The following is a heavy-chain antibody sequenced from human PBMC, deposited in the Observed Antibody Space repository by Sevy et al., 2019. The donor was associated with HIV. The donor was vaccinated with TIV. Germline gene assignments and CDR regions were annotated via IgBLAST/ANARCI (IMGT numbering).Heavy chain of an antibody. CDR1: GYTFTSYG. V-gene: IGHV1-18*01. CDR2: ISGYDGKT. D-gene: IGHD3-22*01. CDR3: ARDRRVYDSSFGRADF. Sequence: ASVKVSCRASGYTFTSYGISWVRQAPGKGLEWLGWISGYDGKTNYAQKVQGRDTMNTDTLTTTAYMELRGLRIDYTAVYYCARDRRVYDSSFGRADFWAQGTLVTVSS. J-gene: IGHJ4*02.